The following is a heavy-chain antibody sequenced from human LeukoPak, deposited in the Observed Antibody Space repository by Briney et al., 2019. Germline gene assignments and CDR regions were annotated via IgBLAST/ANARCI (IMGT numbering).Heavy chain of an antibody. CDR2: INPNSGGT. J-gene: IGHJ4*02. CDR1: GYTFTGYY. V-gene: IGHV1-2*02. CDR3: ARDTVVRYYDSSGYYYIDY. Sequence: ASVKVSCKASGYTFTGYYMHWVRQAPGQGLEWMGWINPNSGGTNYAQKFQGRVTMTRDTSISTAYMELSRLRSDDTAVYYCARDTVVRYYDSSGYYYIDYWGQGTLVTVSS. D-gene: IGHD3-22*01.